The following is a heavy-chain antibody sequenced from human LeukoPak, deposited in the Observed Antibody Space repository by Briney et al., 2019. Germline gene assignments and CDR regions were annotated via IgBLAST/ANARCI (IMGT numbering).Heavy chain of an antibody. CDR3: TRSYNYYDSSGYYGFDY. CDR1: GGSFSGYY. V-gene: IGHV3-49*03. J-gene: IGHJ4*02. CDR2: IRSRVHGETT. Sequence: LSLTCAVYGGSFSGYYWSWIRQAPGKGLEWVGFIRSRVHGETTQYAASVKGRLTISRDDSKSIAYLQMNSLKIEDTAVYYCTRSYNYYDSSGYYGFDYWGQGTLVTVSS. D-gene: IGHD3-22*01.